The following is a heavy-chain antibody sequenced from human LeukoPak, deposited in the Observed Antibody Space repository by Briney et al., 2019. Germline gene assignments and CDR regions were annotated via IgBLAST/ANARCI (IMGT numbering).Heavy chain of an antibody. D-gene: IGHD6-13*01. CDR1: GGSISSGGYY. CDR2: IYYSGST. V-gene: IGHV4-31*03. J-gene: IGHJ4*02. Sequence: SETLTLTCTVSGGSISSGGYYWSWIRQHPGKGLEWIGYIYYSGSTYYNPSLKSRVTISVDTSKNQFSLKLSSVTAADTAVYYCSRIAAAGTEGGALDYWGQGTLVTVSS. CDR3: SRIAAAGTEGGALDY.